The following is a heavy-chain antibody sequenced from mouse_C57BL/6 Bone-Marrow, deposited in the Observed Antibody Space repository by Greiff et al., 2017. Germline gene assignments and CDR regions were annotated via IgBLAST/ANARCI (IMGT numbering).Heavy chain of an antibody. J-gene: IGHJ2*01. Sequence: EVQLVESGGDLVKPGGSLKLSCAASGFTFSSYGMSWVRQTPDKRLEWVATISSGGSYTYYPDSVKGRFTISRDNAKNTLYLQINSLKSEDTAMYYCARLPFTTLVGFDYWGQGTTLTVSS. CDR1: GFTFSSYG. V-gene: IGHV5-6*01. D-gene: IGHD1-1*01. CDR3: ARLPFTTLVGFDY. CDR2: ISSGGSYT.